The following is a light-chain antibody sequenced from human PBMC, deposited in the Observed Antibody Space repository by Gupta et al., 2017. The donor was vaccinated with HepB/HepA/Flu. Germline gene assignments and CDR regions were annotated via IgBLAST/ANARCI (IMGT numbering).Light chain of an antibody. J-gene: IGKJ1*01. V-gene: IGKV2-30*01. CDR3: RQGNQWPWT. CDR1: QSLVDSDGNTY. CDR2: KVS. Sequence: DVVMTQSPLSLPVTLGQPASISCRSSQSLVDSDGNTYLNWFQQRPGQSPRRLIYKVSNRDSGVPDRFSGSGSGTDFTLKISRVETEDVGVYFCRQGNQWPWTFGQGTKVEIK.